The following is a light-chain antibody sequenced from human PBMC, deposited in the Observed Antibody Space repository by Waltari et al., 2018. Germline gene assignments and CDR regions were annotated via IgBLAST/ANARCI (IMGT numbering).Light chain of an antibody. CDR3: QQFHTFT. CDR2: AAS. J-gene: IGKJ3*01. V-gene: IGKV1-9*01. CDR1: QGITNY. Sequence: DIQLTQAPSFLSASVGDRVSLACRASQGITNYLAWYQQKPGKAPKLLIYAASTLQSGVPARFSGSGSGTDFTLTISSLQPEDFATYYCQQFHTFTFGPGTKVDIK.